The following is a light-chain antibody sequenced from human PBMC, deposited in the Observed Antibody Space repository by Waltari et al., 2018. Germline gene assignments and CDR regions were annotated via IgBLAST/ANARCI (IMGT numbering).Light chain of an antibody. CDR2: GAS. J-gene: IGKJ3*01. Sequence: VLTQSPATLSLSPGERATLSCRASQSVSSSNLAWYQQKPGKAPMLLSFGASSRTTGIPDRFSGSGSGTDFTLTISRLEPEDFAVYYCQQYATSPPDFGPGTKVDI. V-gene: IGKV3-20*01. CDR1: QSVSSSN. CDR3: QQYATSPPD.